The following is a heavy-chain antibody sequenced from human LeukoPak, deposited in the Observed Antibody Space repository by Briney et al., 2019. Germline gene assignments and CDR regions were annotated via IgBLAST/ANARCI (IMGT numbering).Heavy chain of an antibody. CDR3: ARETIECSGGSCYSGAFDI. CDR2: IIPIFGTA. J-gene: IGHJ3*02. D-gene: IGHD2-15*01. V-gene: IGHV1-69*01. CDR1: GGTFSSYA. Sequence: GASVKVSCKASGGTFSSYAMSWVRQAPGQGLEWMGGIIPIFGTANYAQKFQGRVTITADESTSTAYMELSSLRSEDTAVYYCARETIECSGGSCYSGAFDIWGQGTMVTVSS.